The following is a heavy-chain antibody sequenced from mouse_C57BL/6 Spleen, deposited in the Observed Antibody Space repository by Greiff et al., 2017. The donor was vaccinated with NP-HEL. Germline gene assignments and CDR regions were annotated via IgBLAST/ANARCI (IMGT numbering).Heavy chain of an antibody. Sequence: VQLQQSGPELVKPGASVTISCKASGSSFSSSWMNWVKQRPGTGLEWIGRIYPGDGDTNSNGKFKGKATLPADKSSRPAYMQLSSLTSEDSAVYFCALLPKCFDYWGQGTTLTVSS. CDR2: IYPGDGDT. D-gene: IGHD1-3*01. CDR1: GSSFSSSW. J-gene: IGHJ2*01. CDR3: ALLPKCFDY. V-gene: IGHV1-82*01.